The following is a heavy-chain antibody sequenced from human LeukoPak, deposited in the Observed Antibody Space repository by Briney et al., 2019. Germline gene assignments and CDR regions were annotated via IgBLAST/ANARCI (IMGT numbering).Heavy chain of an antibody. CDR2: MSSSGDTI. D-gene: IGHD4-17*01. J-gene: IGHJ4*02. V-gene: IGHV3-11*01. CDR3: ARVNFYGEDY. CDR1: GFTFSDYY. Sequence: PGGSLRLSCAASGFTFSDYYMSWIRQAPGKGLEWVSYMSSSGDTIYYADSVKGRFTISRDNAKNSLYLQMNNLRAEDMAVYYCARVNFYGEDYWGQGTLVTVSS.